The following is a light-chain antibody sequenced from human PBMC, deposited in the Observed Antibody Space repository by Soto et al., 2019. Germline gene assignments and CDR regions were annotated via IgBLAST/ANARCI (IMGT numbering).Light chain of an antibody. CDR1: SSDVGGYNY. J-gene: IGLJ1*01. CDR2: DVS. CDR3: SSYTSSSTPV. Sequence: QSALTQPASVSGSPGQSITIYCTGTSSDVGGYNYVSWYQQHPGKAPKLMIYDVSNRPSGVSNRFSGSKSGNTASLTISGLQAEDEADYYCSSYTSSSTPVFGTGTKLTVL. V-gene: IGLV2-14*01.